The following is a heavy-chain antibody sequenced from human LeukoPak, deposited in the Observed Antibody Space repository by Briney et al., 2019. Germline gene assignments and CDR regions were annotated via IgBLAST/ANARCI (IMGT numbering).Heavy chain of an antibody. V-gene: IGHV4-31*03. J-gene: IGHJ4*02. Sequence: SETLSLTCTVSGGFISSGGYYWTWIRQPSGKGLECIGYIYYSGGTYYNPSLKSRVSMSLDTSKNQFSLKLRSVTAADTAVYYCARGPAGSYFHVPDYWGQGTLVTVSS. CDR3: ARGPAGSYFHVPDY. CDR1: GGFISSGGYY. D-gene: IGHD3-10*01. CDR2: IYYSGGT.